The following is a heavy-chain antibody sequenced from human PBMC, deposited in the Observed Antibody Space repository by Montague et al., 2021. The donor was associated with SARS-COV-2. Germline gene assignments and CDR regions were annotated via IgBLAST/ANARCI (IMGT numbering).Heavy chain of an antibody. Sequence: CAISGDSVSSNRATSNWVRQSPSTGLEWLGRTYYRTKWCNDYAVAVRVRVTINPDTSKNQFSLQLNSVTPEDTAIYYCTSGREGNYNVMDVWGQGTTVTVSS. CDR3: TSGREGNYNVMDV. D-gene: IGHD1-1*01. V-gene: IGHV6-1*01. J-gene: IGHJ6*02. CDR1: GDSVSSNRAT. CDR2: TYYRTKWCN.